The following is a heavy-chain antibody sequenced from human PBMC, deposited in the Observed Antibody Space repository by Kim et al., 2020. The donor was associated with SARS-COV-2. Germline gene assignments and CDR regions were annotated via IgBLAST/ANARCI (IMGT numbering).Heavy chain of an antibody. CDR2: IYYSGST. J-gene: IGHJ4*02. Sequence: SETLSLTCTVSGGSISSYYWSWIRQPPGKGLEWIGYIYYSGSTNYNPSLKSRVTISVDTSKNQFSLKLSSVTAADTAVYYCARSYYGSGRIDYWGQGTLV. V-gene: IGHV4-59*13. D-gene: IGHD3-10*01. CDR1: GGSISSYY. CDR3: ARSYYGSGRIDY.